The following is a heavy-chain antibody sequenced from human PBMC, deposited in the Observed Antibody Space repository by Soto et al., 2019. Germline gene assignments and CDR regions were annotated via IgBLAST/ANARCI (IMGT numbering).Heavy chain of an antibody. CDR2: INPSGGST. Sequence: QVQLVQSGSEVKKPGASVKVSCKASGYTFTSYYMHWVRQAPGQGLEWMGKINPSGGSTAYAQNFKGRVTMTRDTSTTTVSIEMSSLRSDDTAVYYCTSRLAATGLWGQGTLVTVSS. J-gene: IGHJ4*02. CDR1: GYTFTSYY. CDR3: TSRLAATGL. D-gene: IGHD6-13*01. V-gene: IGHV1-46*03.